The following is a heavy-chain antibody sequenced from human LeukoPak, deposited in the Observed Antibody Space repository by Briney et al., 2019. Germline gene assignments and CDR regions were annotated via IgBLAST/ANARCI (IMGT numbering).Heavy chain of an antibody. CDR3: ARDRRWELLGSFDY. CDR1: GFTFSSYA. J-gene: IGHJ4*02. CDR2: ISGSAGTT. Sequence: GGSLRLSCAASGFTFSSYAMSWVRQAPGKGLEWVSLISGSAGTTYYADSVKGRFTISRDNSKNTLYLRMNSLRAEDTAVYYCARDRRWELLGSFDYWGQGTLVTVSS. V-gene: IGHV3-23*01. D-gene: IGHD1-26*01.